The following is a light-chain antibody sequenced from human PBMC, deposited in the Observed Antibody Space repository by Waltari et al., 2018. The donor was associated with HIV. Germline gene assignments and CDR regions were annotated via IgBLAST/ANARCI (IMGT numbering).Light chain of an antibody. V-gene: IGLV1-44*01. CDR1: SPNMGSYT. CDR2: SNN. Sequence: QSVPAQPPSASGTPGQGVTISCSGSSPNMGSYTVNRYQQIPGTAPKPLIFSNNYRRSGAPDRFSGSNSCTSASPAILGIRSDDAADDFCESWEESVNSPNWVFGGGTKLTVL. CDR3: ESWEESVNSPNWV. J-gene: IGLJ3*02.